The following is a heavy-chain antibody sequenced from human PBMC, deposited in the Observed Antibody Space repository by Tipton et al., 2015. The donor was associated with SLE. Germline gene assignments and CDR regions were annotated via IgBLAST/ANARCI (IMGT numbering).Heavy chain of an antibody. CDR1: GYTFATYG. CDR2: ISGYNGNT. Sequence: QSGAEVKKPGASVRVSCKASGYTFATYGINWVRLAPGQGLEWMGWISGYNGNTNYAQKLQGRVTMTTDTSTSTAYMGLRSLRSDDTAVYYCARALGEAYYYYYMDVWGKGTTVPVSS. V-gene: IGHV1-18*01. J-gene: IGHJ6*03. CDR3: ARALGEAYYYYYMDV.